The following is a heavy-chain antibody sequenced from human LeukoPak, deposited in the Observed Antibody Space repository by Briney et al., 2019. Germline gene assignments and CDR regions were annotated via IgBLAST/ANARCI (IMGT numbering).Heavy chain of an antibody. V-gene: IGHV3-30*18. J-gene: IGHJ4*02. Sequence: PGRSLRLSCAASGFTFSSYGMHWVRQAPGKGLEWLAVRSYDGSNKYYADSVKGRFTISRDNSKNTLYLQMNSLRAEDTAVYYCAKDQRGYYGSGSYPVGWGQGTLVTVSS. CDR3: AKDQRGYYGSGSYPVG. D-gene: IGHD3-10*01. CDR2: RSYDGSNK. CDR1: GFTFSSYG.